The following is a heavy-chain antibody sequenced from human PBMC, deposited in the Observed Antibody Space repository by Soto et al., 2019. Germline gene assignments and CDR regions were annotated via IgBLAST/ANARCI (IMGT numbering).Heavy chain of an antibody. CDR1: GSTFSNAW. D-gene: IGHD5-12*01. V-gene: IGHV3-15*01. Sequence: GWSLRLLCPAPGSTFSNAWMNWVRQLPGKGLQCLGQIRSKTACGTIFYPAPVKDRFITSRDDSRNTLYLQMNRLKTEHTAVYYCTTAHPRGPDYWGQGTMVTV. CDR3: TTAHPRGPDY. CDR2: IRSKTACGTI. J-gene: IGHJ4*02.